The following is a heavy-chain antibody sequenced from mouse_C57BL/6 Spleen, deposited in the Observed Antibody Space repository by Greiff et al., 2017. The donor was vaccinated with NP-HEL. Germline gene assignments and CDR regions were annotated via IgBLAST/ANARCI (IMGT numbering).Heavy chain of an antibody. Sequence: QVQLQQSGPGLVQPSQSLSITCTVSGFSLTSYGVHWVRQSPGKGLEWLGVIWRGGSTDYNAAFMSRLSITKDNSKSQVFFKMNSLQADDTAIYYCAKNPYYYGFPEGAMDYWGQGTSVTVSS. J-gene: IGHJ4*01. V-gene: IGHV2-5*01. CDR3: AKNPYYYGFPEGAMDY. CDR1: GFSLTSYG. D-gene: IGHD1-1*01. CDR2: IWRGGST.